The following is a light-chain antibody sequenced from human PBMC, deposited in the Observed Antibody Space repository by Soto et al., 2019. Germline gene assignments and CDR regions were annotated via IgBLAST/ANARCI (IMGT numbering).Light chain of an antibody. V-gene: IGKV3-11*01. CDR2: DAS. CDR3: QQRTHWPRT. CDR1: QRIAFS. J-gene: IGKJ1*01. Sequence: EIVLTQSPATLSFFPGEGVTLSSRPSQRIAFSLAWYQQKPGQAPRLLIYDASNRATGVPARFSGSGSGTDFTLTISSLEPEDFAVYYCQQRTHWPRTFGQGTKVEIK.